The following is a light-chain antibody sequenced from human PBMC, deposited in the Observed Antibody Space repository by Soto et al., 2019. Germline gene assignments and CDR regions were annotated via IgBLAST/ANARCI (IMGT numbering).Light chain of an antibody. J-gene: IGKJ1*01. CDR1: QDVRNY. V-gene: IGKV1-6*01. CDR2: DAS. Sequence: AIQMTQSPSSLSASVGDRVTITCRASQDVRNYVAWYQQKPGKAPKFLIYDASSLETGIPSRFSGSGYGTEFTLTINSLLPEDFATYFCLQDDSWPWTFGQGTKVEV. CDR3: LQDDSWPWT.